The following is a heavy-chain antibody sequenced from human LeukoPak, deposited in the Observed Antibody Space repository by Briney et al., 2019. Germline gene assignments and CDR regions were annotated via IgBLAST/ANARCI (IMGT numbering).Heavy chain of an antibody. CDR1: GFTLSSYW. CDR3: ARGSGGFDY. J-gene: IGHJ4*02. D-gene: IGHD3-3*01. Sequence: GGSLRLSCAASGFTLSSYWMHWVRQVPGKGLVWVAHINNPGTGTTYADAVKGRFTISRDNAKNTLYLQMNSLRADDTAMYYCARGSGGFDYWGQGTLITVSS. CDR2: INNPGTGT. V-gene: IGHV3-74*01.